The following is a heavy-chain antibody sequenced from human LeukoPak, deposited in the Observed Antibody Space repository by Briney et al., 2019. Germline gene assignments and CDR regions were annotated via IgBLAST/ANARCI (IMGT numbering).Heavy chain of an antibody. D-gene: IGHD3-3*01. Sequence: HPGGSLRLSCAASAFTFSSYAMTWVRQAPGKGLEWVSGTSGSGGYTYYADSVRGRFTISRDNSKNTLYLQMNSLRAEDTAVYYCARERRITIFWMAFDIWGQGTMVTVSS. CDR1: AFTFSSYA. CDR3: ARERRITIFWMAFDI. CDR2: TSGSGGYT. J-gene: IGHJ3*02. V-gene: IGHV3-23*01.